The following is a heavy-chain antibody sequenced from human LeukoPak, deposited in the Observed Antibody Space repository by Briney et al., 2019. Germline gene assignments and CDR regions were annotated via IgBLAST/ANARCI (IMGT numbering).Heavy chain of an antibody. CDR2: ISWNSGSI. CDR3: AARPGEVAVPFDY. CDR1: GFTFDDYA. V-gene: IGHV3-9*01. Sequence: PGGSLRLSCAASGFTFDDYAMHWVRQAPGKGLEWVSGISWNSGSIGYADSVKGRFTISRDNAKNSLYLQMNSLRAEDTAVYYCAARPGEVAVPFDYWGQGTLVTVSS. D-gene: IGHD2-15*01. J-gene: IGHJ4*02.